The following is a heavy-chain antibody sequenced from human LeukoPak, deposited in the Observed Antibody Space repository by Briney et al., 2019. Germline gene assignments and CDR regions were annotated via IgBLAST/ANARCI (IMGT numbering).Heavy chain of an antibody. V-gene: IGHV4-34*01. CDR3: ARRRPDGYNFYYYYYMDV. CDR2: INHSGST. CDR1: GGSFSGYY. J-gene: IGHJ6*03. D-gene: IGHD5-24*01. Sequence: PSETLSLTCAVYGGSFSGYYWSWIRQPPGKGLEWIGEINHSGSTNYNPSLKSRVTISVDTSKNQFSLKLSSVTAADTAVYCCARRRPDGYNFYYYYYMDVWGKRTTVTVSS.